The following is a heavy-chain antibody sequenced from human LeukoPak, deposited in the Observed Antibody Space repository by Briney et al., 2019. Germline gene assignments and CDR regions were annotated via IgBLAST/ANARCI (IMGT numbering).Heavy chain of an antibody. J-gene: IGHJ4*02. CDR1: GFTFSNYA. CDR2: ISGSTGST. CDR3: ATSDSSGYCFSYY. V-gene: IGHV3-23*01. D-gene: IGHD3-22*01. Sequence: QPGGSLRLSCAASGFTFSNYAMNWVRQAPGKGLEWVSLISGSTGSTYYADSVKGRFTISRDSAKNSLYLQMNSLRAEDTAVYYCATSDSSGYCFSYYWGEGTLVTVSS.